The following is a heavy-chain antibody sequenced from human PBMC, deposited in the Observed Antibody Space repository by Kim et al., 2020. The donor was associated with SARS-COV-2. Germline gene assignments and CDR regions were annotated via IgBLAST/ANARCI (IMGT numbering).Heavy chain of an antibody. J-gene: IGHJ4*02. Sequence: SETLSLTCAVYGGSFSGYYWSWIRQPPGKGLEWIGEINHSGSTNYNPSLKSRVTISVDTSKNQFSPKLSSVTAADTAVYYCAREGAVAGSFYFDYWGQGTLVTVSS. CDR3: AREGAVAGSFYFDY. CDR1: GGSFSGYY. D-gene: IGHD6-19*01. CDR2: INHSGST. V-gene: IGHV4-34*01.